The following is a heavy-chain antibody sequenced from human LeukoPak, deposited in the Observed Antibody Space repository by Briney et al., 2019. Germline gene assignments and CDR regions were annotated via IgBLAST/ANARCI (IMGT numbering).Heavy chain of an antibody. D-gene: IGHD6-13*01. Sequence: VSLRLSCAASGFTSSSYAMSWVRQGPGKGLEWVSAISGGGGSTNYADSVKGRFTISRDNSKNTLDLQMNSLRAEDTAVYYCARAAAGRAYYHYGMDVWGQGTTVTVSS. CDR2: ISGGGGST. V-gene: IGHV3-23*01. CDR1: GFTSSSYA. J-gene: IGHJ6*02. CDR3: ARAAAGRAYYHYGMDV.